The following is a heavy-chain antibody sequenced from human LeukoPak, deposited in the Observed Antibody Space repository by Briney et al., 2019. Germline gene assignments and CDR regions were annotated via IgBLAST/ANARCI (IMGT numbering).Heavy chain of an antibody. J-gene: IGHJ4*02. V-gene: IGHV3-43*01. CDR3: ARESVTLFYCSGGSCYSRPFDY. CDR1: GFTFDDYT. Sequence: GGSLRLSCAASGFTFDDYTMHWVRQAPGKGLEWVSLISWDGGSTYYADSVKGRFTISRDNAKNSLYLQMNSLRAEDTAVYYCARESVTLFYCSGGSCYSRPFDYWGQGTLVTVSS. CDR2: ISWDGGST. D-gene: IGHD2-15*01.